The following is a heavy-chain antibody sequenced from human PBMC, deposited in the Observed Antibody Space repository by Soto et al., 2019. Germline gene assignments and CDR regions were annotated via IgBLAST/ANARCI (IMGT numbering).Heavy chain of an antibody. J-gene: IGHJ5*02. CDR1: GGTFSSYT. CDR3: ARGIAVAGTAGNWFDP. CDR2: IIPILGIA. D-gene: IGHD6-19*01. Sequence: SVKVSCKASGGTFSSYTISWVRQAPGQGLEWMGRIIPILGIANYAQKFQGRVTITADKSTSTAYMELSSLRSEDTAVYYCARGIAVAGTAGNWFDPWGQGTLVTVSS. V-gene: IGHV1-69*02.